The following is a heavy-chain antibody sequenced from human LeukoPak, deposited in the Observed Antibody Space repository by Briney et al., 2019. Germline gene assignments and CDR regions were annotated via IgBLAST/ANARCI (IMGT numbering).Heavy chain of an antibody. CDR1: GGSISNYY. CDR3: ARGVVLGQDDAFDI. Sequence: SETLSLTCTVSGGSISNYYWSWIRQPPGKGLEWIGYIFYRGSIDYSPSLQSRVTISVNTSKDHLSLRLTSVTAADTAVYFCARGVVLGQDDAFDIWGRGTMVTVSS. CDR2: IFYRGSI. D-gene: IGHD3/OR15-3a*01. J-gene: IGHJ3*02. V-gene: IGHV4-59*12.